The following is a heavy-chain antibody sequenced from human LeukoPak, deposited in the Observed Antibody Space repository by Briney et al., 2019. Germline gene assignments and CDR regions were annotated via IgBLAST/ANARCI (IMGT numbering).Heavy chain of an antibody. CDR3: ARGARVLKYCSGGSCYESNWFDP. J-gene: IGHJ5*02. Sequence: ASVKVSCKASGYTFTSYYMHWVRQAPGQGLEWMGIINPSGGSTSYAQKSQGRVTMTRDTSTSIVYMELSSLRSEDTAVYYCARGARVLKYCSGGSCYESNWFDPWGQGTLVTVSS. D-gene: IGHD2-15*01. V-gene: IGHV1-46*01. CDR1: GYTFTSYY. CDR2: INPSGGST.